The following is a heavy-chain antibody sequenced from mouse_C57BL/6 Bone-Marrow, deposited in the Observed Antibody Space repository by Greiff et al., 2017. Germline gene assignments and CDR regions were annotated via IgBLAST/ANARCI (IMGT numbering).Heavy chain of an antibody. Sequence: VQLKESVAELVRPGASVKLSCTASGFNIKNTYMHWVKQRPEQGLEWIGRIDPANGNTKYAPKFQGKATITADTSSNTAYLQLSSLTSEDTAIYYWARDSNYVNYFDYWGQGTTLTVSS. V-gene: IGHV14-3*01. D-gene: IGHD2-5*01. CDR2: IDPANGNT. CDR1: GFNIKNTY. J-gene: IGHJ2*01. CDR3: ARDSNYVNYFDY.